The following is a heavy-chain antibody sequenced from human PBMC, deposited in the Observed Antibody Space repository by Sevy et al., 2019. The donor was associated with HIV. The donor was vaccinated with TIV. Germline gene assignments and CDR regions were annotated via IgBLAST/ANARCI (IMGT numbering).Heavy chain of an antibody. J-gene: IGHJ5*02. CDR2: IYYSGST. CDR3: ARDLDDYDSSGPMDGGWFDP. V-gene: IGHV4-59*01. CDR1: GGSISSYY. D-gene: IGHD3-22*01. Sequence: SETLSLTCTVSGGSISSYYWSWIRQPPGKGLEWIGYIYYSGSTNYNPSLNSRVTISVDTSQNPFSLKLCSVTAADTAVYYCARDLDDYDSSGPMDGGWFDPWGQGTLVTVSS.